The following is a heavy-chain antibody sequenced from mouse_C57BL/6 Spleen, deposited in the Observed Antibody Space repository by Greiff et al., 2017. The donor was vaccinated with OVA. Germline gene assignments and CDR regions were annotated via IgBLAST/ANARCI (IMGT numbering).Heavy chain of an antibody. J-gene: IGHJ4*01. CDR2: IWSGGST. D-gene: IGHD2-1*01. CDR3: ANSTTVRYCYAMDY. V-gene: IGHV2-2*01. CDR1: GFSLTSYG. Sequence: QVQLQQSGPGLVQPSQSLSITCTVSGFSLTSYGVHWVRQSPGKGLEWLGVIWSGGSTDYNAAFISRLSISKDNSKSQVFIKMNSLQADDTAIYYSANSTTVRYCYAMDYWGQGTSVTVSS.